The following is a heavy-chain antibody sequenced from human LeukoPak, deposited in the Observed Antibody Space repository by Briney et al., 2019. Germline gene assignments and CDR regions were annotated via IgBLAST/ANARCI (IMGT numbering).Heavy chain of an antibody. CDR2: ISASGT. D-gene: IGHD3-16*01. CDR3: ARDLSEGYDYVWGSPDY. V-gene: IGHV3-23*01. J-gene: IGHJ4*02. Sequence: GGSLRLSCAASGFPFRILAMSWVRQAPGKGLEWVSTISASGTYYADPVRGRFTISRDNSRNTLSLQMNSLRAEDTAVYYCARDLSEGYDYVWGSPDYWGQGTLVTVSS. CDR1: GFPFRILA.